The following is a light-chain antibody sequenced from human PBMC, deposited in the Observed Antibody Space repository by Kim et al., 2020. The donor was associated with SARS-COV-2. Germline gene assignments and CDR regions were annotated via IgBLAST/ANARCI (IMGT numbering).Light chain of an antibody. CDR1: QSISSW. J-gene: IGKJ2*01. V-gene: IGKV1-5*03. CDR2: KAS. CDR3: QQYNSYPYT. Sequence: DIQMTQSPSTLSASVGDRVTITCRASQSISSWLAWYQQKPGKAPKLLIYKASSLESGVPSRFSGSGSGTEFTLTISTLQPDDFATYSCQQYNSYPYTLGQGTKLELK.